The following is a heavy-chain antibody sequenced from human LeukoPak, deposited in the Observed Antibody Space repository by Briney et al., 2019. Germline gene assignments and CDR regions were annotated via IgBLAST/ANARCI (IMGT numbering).Heavy chain of an antibody. J-gene: IGHJ4*02. CDR2: ISSSSSYI. CDR1: GFTFSSYS. CDR3: ARDPAYYDILTGYSPKGIDY. Sequence: PGGSLRLSCAASGFTFSSYSMNWVRQAPGKGLEWVSSISSSSSYIYYADSVKGRFTISRDNAKNSLYLQMNSLRAEDTAVYYCARDPAYYDILTGYSPKGIDYWGQGTLVTVSS. D-gene: IGHD3-9*01. V-gene: IGHV3-21*01.